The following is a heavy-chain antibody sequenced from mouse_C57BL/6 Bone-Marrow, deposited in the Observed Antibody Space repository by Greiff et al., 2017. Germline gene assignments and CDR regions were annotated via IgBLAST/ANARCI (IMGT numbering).Heavy chain of an antibody. Sequence: QVQLKQSGPELVKPGASVKISCKASGYAFSSSWLNWVKQRPGTGLEWIGRIYPGDGDTNYNGKFKGKATLTADKSSSTAYMQLSSLTSEDSAVYCCRLLWAYWGQGTLVTVSA. CDR3: RLLWAY. CDR2: IYPGDGDT. J-gene: IGHJ3*01. V-gene: IGHV1-82*01. D-gene: IGHD2-1*01. CDR1: GYAFSSSW.